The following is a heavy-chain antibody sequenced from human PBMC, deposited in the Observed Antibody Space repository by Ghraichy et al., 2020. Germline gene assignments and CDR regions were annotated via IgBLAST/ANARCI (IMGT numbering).Heavy chain of an antibody. V-gene: IGHV3-30*18. Sequence: GGSLRLSCAASGFTFRTYGMHWVRQAPGKGLEWVSFISHDGSKKDYGDSVKGRFTISRDNSKNTLFLQMNSLRAEDTALYYCAKGVTGWFSPRPDYVDSWGQGTLVAVSS. CDR2: ISHDGSKK. CDR1: GFTFRTYG. D-gene: IGHD6-19*01. CDR3: AKGVTGWFSPRPDYVDS. J-gene: IGHJ4*02.